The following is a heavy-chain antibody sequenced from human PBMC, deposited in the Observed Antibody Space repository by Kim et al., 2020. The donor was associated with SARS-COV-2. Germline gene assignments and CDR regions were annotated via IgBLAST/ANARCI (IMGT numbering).Heavy chain of an antibody. V-gene: IGHV3-11*06. D-gene: IGHD3-22*01. Sequence: SVKGRFTISRDNAKNSLYLQMNSLRAADTAVYYCARDLQYYYDSSGYYDYWGQGTLVTVSS. CDR3: ARDLQYYYDSSGYYDY. J-gene: IGHJ4*02.